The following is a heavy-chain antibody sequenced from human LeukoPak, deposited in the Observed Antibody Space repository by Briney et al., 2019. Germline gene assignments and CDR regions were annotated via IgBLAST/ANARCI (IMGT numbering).Heavy chain of an antibody. D-gene: IGHD6-19*01. J-gene: IGHJ3*02. Sequence: PSETLSLTCTVSGASFSDYYWSWLRQPPGKGLEWIGSIFYSGSTYYNPSLKSRVTISVDTSKNQFSLKLSSVTAADTAVYFCARHASSGWYSAFDIWGQGTMVTVSS. V-gene: IGHV4-39*01. CDR3: ARHASSGWYSAFDI. CDR2: IFYSGST. CDR1: GASFSDYY.